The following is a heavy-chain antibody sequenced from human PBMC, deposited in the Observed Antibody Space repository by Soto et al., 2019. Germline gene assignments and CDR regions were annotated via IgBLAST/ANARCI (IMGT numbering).Heavy chain of an antibody. CDR3: ARSSYGDYVYFDY. J-gene: IGHJ4*02. CDR2: IYYSGST. D-gene: IGHD4-17*01. Sequence: PSETLSLTCTVSGGSISSYYWSWIRQPPGKGLEWIGYIYYSGSTNYNPSLKSRVTISVDTSKNQFSLKLSSVTAADTAVYYCARSSYGDYVYFDYWGQGTLVTVSS. CDR1: GGSISSYY. V-gene: IGHV4-59*01.